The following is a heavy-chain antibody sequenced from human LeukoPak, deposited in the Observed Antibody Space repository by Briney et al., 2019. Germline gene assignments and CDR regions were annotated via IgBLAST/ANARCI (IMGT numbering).Heavy chain of an antibody. V-gene: IGHV4-34*08. CDR2: INHSGST. J-gene: IGHJ3*02. D-gene: IGHD2-2*01. CDR1: GFTFSDYY. Sequence: LRLSCAASGFTFSDYYWSWIRQPPGEGLEWIGEINHSGSTNYNPSLKSRVTISVDTSKNQFSLKLSSVTAADTAVYYCATQVVPAAPGAFDIWGQGTMVTVSS. CDR3: ATQVVPAAPGAFDI.